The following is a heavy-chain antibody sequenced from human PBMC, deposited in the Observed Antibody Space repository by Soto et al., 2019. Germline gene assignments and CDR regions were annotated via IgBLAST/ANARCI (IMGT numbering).Heavy chain of an antibody. D-gene: IGHD5-12*01. Sequence: GASVKVSCTASGGTFGSYAISWVRQAPGQGLEWMGGIIPIFGTADYAQDFQGRLTMTADKSTNTTYMELTSLTSKDTAVYFCARDSPIGSTFSGYDAIDSWGQGTLVTVSS. V-gene: IGHV1-69*06. CDR1: GGTFGSYA. J-gene: IGHJ4*02. CDR2: IIPIFGTA. CDR3: ARDSPIGSTFSGYDAIDS.